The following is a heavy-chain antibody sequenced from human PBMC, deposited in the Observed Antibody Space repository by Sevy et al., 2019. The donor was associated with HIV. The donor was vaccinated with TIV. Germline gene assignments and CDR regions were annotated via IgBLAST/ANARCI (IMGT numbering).Heavy chain of an antibody. Sequence: GGSLRLSCAASGFTFNNYWMTWVRQAPGKVLEWVANIKQDGSDKYYMESVKGRFNISRDNTKNSLYLLLNSLRAEDTAVYYCARSWDYWGQMGYWGQGTLVTVSS. V-gene: IGHV3-7*03. CDR1: GFTFNNYW. J-gene: IGHJ4*02. CDR2: IKQDGSDK. CDR3: ARSWDYWGQMGY. D-gene: IGHD7-27*01.